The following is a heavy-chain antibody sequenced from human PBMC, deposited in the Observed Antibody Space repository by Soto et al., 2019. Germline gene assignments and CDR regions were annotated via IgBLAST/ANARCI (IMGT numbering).Heavy chain of an antibody. CDR1: GGSISSGGYY. CDR3: ATQEVGGSYVYTFDP. V-gene: IGHV4-61*08. Sequence: SETLSLTCTFSGGSISSGGYYWSWIRQHPGKGLEWIGYIYYSGSTNYNPSLKSRVTISVDTSKNQFSLKLSSVTAADTAVYYCATQEVGGSYVYTFDPWGQGTLVTVSS. CDR2: IYYSGST. D-gene: IGHD1-26*01. J-gene: IGHJ5*02.